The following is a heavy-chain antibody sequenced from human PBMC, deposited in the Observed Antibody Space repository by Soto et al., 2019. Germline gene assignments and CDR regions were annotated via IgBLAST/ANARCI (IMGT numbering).Heavy chain of an antibody. CDR2: ISNSGSTI. Sequence: PGGSLRLSCAASGFSLNTYGMNWVRQAPGKGLQWVSYISNSGSTIKYADSVKGRFTISRDTAKKSLYLQMNSLRNEDTAVYYCARAENYYYGMDVWGEGTKVTVSS. V-gene: IGHV3-48*02. CDR1: GFSLNTYG. CDR3: ARAENYYYGMDV. J-gene: IGHJ6*02.